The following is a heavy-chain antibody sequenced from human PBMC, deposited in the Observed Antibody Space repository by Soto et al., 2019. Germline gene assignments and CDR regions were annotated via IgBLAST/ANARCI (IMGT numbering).Heavy chain of an antibody. Sequence: GGSLRLSCAASGFTFSRCPMHWVRQAPGRGLDWVATISFDGVEKNYADSVKGRFTISRDNSKNTLYLQMTTLTVDDTALYDCARASSSGWHIFDYWGQGSLVTVSS. CDR2: ISFDGVEK. J-gene: IGHJ4*02. CDR3: ARASSSGWHIFDY. CDR1: GFTFSRCP. V-gene: IGHV3-30-3*01. D-gene: IGHD6-19*01.